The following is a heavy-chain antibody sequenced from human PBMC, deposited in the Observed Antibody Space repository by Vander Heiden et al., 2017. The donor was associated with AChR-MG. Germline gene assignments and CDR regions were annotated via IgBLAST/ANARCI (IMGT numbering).Heavy chain of an antibody. CDR1: GFTFSSYG. CDR3: AKRPLGAAFEI. D-gene: IGHD7-27*01. V-gene: IGHV3-23*01. CDR2: ISGSGATT. Sequence: VQLLDTGGDLFQLGAALRLSCVASGFTFSSYGMTWLRQAPGKGLEWVSRISGSGATTYYADSVKGRFTISRDNSKNTLYLQMNSLRVEDTAVYFCAKRPLGAAFEIWGQGTMVTVSS. J-gene: IGHJ3*02.